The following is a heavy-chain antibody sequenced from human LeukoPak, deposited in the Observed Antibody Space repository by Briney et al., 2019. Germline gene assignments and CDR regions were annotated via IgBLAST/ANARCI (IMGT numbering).Heavy chain of an antibody. CDR3: VRDSNYYHNSGGRNVHYDSLDI. Sequence: PGGSLRLSCAASGFSFSSFWMTWVRQAPGKGLEGVANIKADGSVKHSADSMEGRFTTSRDNARNSLYLQMNGLRAEDTAVYYCVRDSNYYHNSGGRNVHYDSLDIWGHGTTVTVTS. V-gene: IGHV3-7*01. CDR2: IKADGSVK. J-gene: IGHJ3*02. D-gene: IGHD2-21*01. CDR1: GFSFSSFW.